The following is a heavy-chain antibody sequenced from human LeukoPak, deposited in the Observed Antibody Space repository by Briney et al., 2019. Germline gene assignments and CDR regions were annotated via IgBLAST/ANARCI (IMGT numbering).Heavy chain of an antibody. CDR1: GGSISSSSYY. V-gene: IGHV4-39*07. CDR3: ARGNLLGYCTDAVCPGGGLPFDF. J-gene: IGHJ4*02. Sequence: KSSETLSLTCTVSGGSISSSSYYWGWIRQPPGKGLEWIGNIFYTGSTFYNPSLKSRVTISVDTSKNQFSLKLRSVTAADTAIYYCARGNLLGYCTDAVCPGGGLPFDFWGRGTLVTVSS. D-gene: IGHD2-8*01. CDR2: IFYTGST.